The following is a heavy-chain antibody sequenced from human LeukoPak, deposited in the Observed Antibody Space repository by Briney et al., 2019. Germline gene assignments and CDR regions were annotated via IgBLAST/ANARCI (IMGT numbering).Heavy chain of an antibody. CDR3: ARGYYGSGSYFNLDWFDP. CDR2: IIPILGIA. D-gene: IGHD3-10*01. J-gene: IGHJ5*02. Sequence: ASVKVSCKASGGTFSSYAISWVRQAPGQGLEWMGRIIPILGIANYAQKFQGRVAITADKSTSTAYMELSSLRSEDTAVYYCARGYYGSGSYFNLDWFDPWGQGTLVTVSS. CDR1: GGTFSSYA. V-gene: IGHV1-69*04.